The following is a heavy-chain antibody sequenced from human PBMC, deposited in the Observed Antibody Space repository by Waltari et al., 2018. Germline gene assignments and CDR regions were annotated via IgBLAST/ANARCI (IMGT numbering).Heavy chain of an antibody. CDR3: AKPFYNWDDPLVS. CDR1: GFTFSRYG. V-gene: IGHV3-30*02. Sequence: QVQLVESGGGVVQPGGSLRLSCAASGFTFSRYGMHWVRQAPGKGLAWVSTSWYDGTNKYYGDSVKGRFTSSRDNSKNTVDLQMNSLRPEDTAMYYCAKPFYNWDDPLVSWGQGTLVTVSS. D-gene: IGHD1-20*01. CDR2: SWYDGTNK. J-gene: IGHJ5*02.